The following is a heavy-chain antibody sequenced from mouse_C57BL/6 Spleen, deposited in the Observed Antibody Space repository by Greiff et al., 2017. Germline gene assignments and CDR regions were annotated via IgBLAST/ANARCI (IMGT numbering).Heavy chain of an antibody. CDR3: ARSLVTTFYYAMDY. CDR2: IDPNSGGT. Sequence: QVQLQQPGAELVKPGASVKLSCKASGYTFTSYWMHWVKQRPGRGLEWIGRIDPNSGGTKYNEKFKCKATLTVDKPSSTAYMQLSSLTSEDSAVYYCARSLVTTFYYAMDYWGQGTSVTVSS. J-gene: IGHJ4*01. D-gene: IGHD2-2*01. CDR1: GYTFTSYW. V-gene: IGHV1-72*01.